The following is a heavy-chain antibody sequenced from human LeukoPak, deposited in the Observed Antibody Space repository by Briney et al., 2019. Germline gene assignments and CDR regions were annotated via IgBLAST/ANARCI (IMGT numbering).Heavy chain of an antibody. J-gene: IGHJ3*01. V-gene: IGHV3-43*02. CDR2: ISGDGGST. CDR1: GFTFDDYA. Sequence: GGSLRLSCAASGFTFDDYAMHWVRQAPGKGLEWVSLISGDGGSTYYADSVKGLFTISRDNSKNSLYLQMNSLRTEDTALYYCAKDTGFLSGSSPWGQGTMVTVSS. CDR3: AKDTGFLSGSSP. D-gene: IGHD1-26*01.